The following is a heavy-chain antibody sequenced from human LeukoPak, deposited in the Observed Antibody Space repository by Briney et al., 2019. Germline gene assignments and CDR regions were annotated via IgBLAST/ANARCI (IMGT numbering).Heavy chain of an antibody. CDR1: GFTFSSYS. V-gene: IGHV3-21*01. D-gene: IGHD3-3*01. CDR3: ARPLRFLEWFPYYY. CDR2: ISSSSSYI. J-gene: IGHJ4*02. Sequence: SGGSLRLSCAASGFTFSSYSMNWVRQAPGKGLEWVSSISSSSSYIYYADSVKGRFTISRDNAKNSLYLQMNSLRAEDTAVYYCARPLRFLEWFPYYYWGQGTLVTVSS.